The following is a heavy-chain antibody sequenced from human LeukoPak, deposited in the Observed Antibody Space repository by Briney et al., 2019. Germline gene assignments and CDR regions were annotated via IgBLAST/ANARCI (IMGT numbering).Heavy chain of an antibody. CDR2: IIPIFGTA. D-gene: IGHD6-13*01. CDR3: ARDQRVAAAGMGYYYYYGMDV. CDR1: GGTFSSYA. V-gene: IGHV1-69*05. Sequence: SVKVSCKASGGTFSSYAISWVRQAPGQGLEWMGGIIPIFGTANYAQKFQGRVTITTDESTSTAYMELSSLRSEDTAVYYCARDQRVAAAGMGYYYYYGMDVWGQGTTVTVSS. J-gene: IGHJ6*02.